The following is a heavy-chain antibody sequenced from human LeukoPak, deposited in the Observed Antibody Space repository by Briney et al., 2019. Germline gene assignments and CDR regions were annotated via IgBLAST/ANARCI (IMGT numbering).Heavy chain of an antibody. CDR1: GGSISSYY. CDR3: ARHDYDSSGYDY. D-gene: IGHD3-22*01. CDR2: IYYSGST. Sequence: PSETLSLTCTVSGGSISSYYWSWLRQPPGKGLEWVGYIYYSGSTNYNPSLKSRATISVDTSKNQFSLKLSSVTAADTAVYYCARHDYDSSGYDYWGQGTLVTVSS. V-gene: IGHV4-59*08. J-gene: IGHJ4*02.